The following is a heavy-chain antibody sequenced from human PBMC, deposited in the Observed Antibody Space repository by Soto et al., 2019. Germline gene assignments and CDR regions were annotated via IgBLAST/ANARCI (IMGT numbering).Heavy chain of an antibody. Sequence: GASVKVSCKASGYTFTSYCIHWVRQAPGQRLEWMGWLNAANGDTKYSPKFQGRVTITRDTSASTAYMELSSLRSEDTAVYYCVRRHVSATGIDWFDPWGQGTLVTVSS. J-gene: IGHJ5*02. V-gene: IGHV1-3*01. CDR1: GYTFTSYC. D-gene: IGHD6-13*01. CDR3: VRRHVSATGIDWFDP. CDR2: LNAANGDT.